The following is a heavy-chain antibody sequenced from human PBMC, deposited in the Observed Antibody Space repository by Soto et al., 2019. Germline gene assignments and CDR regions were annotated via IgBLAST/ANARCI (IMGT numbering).Heavy chain of an antibody. CDR2: VSHDGRNT. J-gene: IGHJ4*02. CDR3: AKGGRQWLVTYDFNY. Sequence: VQLVESGGGVVQPGRSLRLSCAASGFTFSDYAMHWVRQAPGKGLEWVAVVSHDGRNTHYADSVKGRFTISRDSSKNTVSVEMNSLRAEGTAVYYCAKGGRQWLVTYDFNYWGQGALVTVSS. CDR1: GFTFSDYA. V-gene: IGHV3-30*18. D-gene: IGHD6-19*01.